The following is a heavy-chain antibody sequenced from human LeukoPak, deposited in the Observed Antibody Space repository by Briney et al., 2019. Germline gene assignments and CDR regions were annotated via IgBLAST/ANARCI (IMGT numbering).Heavy chain of an antibody. CDR3: ARLCSGGSCYSGEGDYYYGMDV. D-gene: IGHD2-15*01. CDR1: GGSISSYY. CDR2: IYYSGST. Sequence: KPSETLSLTCTVSGGSISSYYWSWIRQPPGKGLEWIGYIYYSGSTNYNPSLKSRVTISVDTSKNQFSLKLGSVTAADTAVYYCARLCSGGSCYSGEGDYYYGMDVWGQGTTVTVSS. V-gene: IGHV4-59*08. J-gene: IGHJ6*02.